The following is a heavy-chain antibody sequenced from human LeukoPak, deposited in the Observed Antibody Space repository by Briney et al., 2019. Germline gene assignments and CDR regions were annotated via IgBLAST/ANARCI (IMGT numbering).Heavy chain of an antibody. CDR3: ARFCLSQCSSSYYYGMDV. CDR1: GDSVSGHY. D-gene: IGHD6-6*01. J-gene: IGHJ6*02. CDR2: VSYSGGT. Sequence: TPSETLSLTCTVSGDSVSGHYWSWIRQTPGKGLEWIGYVSYSGGTNYNPSLKGRVSISLDTSKNQFSLKLSSPAAADPAVYYCARFCLSQCSSSYYYGMDVWGQGTTVTVSS. V-gene: IGHV4-59*02.